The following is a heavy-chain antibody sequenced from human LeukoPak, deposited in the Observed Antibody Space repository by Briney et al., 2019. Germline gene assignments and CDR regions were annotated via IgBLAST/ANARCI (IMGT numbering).Heavy chain of an antibody. CDR1: GFIFSSYE. CDR3: ARDGWLGEFDYGMDV. D-gene: IGHD3-10*01. CDR2: ISSSGSTI. J-gene: IGHJ6*02. V-gene: IGHV3-48*03. Sequence: GGSLRLSCAASGFIFSSYEMNWVRQAPGKGLEWVSYISSSGSTIYYADSVKGRFTISRDNAKNSLYLQMNSLRAEDTAVYYCARDGWLGEFDYGMDVWGQGTTVTVSS.